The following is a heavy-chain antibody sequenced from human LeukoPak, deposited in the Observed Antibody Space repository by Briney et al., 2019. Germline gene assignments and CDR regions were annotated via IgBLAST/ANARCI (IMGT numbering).Heavy chain of an antibody. CDR1: GGSISYYY. J-gene: IGHJ6*02. Sequence: PSETLSLTCTVSGGSISYYYWSWIRQSPGQGLEWIGYVYYSGTTNYNPSRKSRVTISVDTSKNQFSLQLRSVTAADTAVYYCAREDPQTRVPEGMDVWGQGTTVTVSS. CDR3: AREDPQTRVPEGMDV. D-gene: IGHD4/OR15-4a*01. V-gene: IGHV4-59*01. CDR2: VYYSGTT.